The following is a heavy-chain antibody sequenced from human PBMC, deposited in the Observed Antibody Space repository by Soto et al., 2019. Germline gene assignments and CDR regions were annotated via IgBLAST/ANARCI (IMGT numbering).Heavy chain of an antibody. V-gene: IGHV3-23*01. CDR3: ATRAYCGGDCYPGWFDP. J-gene: IGHJ5*02. CDR2: ISGSGGST. Sequence: EVQLLESGGGLVQPGGSLRLSCAASGFTFSSYAMSWVRQAPGKGLEWVSAISGSGGSTYYADSVKGRFTISRDNSKNTLYLQMNSLRAEDTAVYYCATRAYCGGDCYPGWFDPWGQGTLVTVSS. D-gene: IGHD2-21*02. CDR1: GFTFSSYA.